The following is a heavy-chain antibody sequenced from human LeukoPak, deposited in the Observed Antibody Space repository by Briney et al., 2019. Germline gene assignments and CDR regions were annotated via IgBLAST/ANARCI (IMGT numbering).Heavy chain of an antibody. CDR2: IYYIGGPDYNPYSGST. V-gene: IGHV4-59*08. J-gene: IGHJ4*02. CDR3: ARQSRGAAAGNDY. CDR1: GGSISSYY. D-gene: IGHD6-13*01. Sequence: PSETLSLTCSVSGGSISSYYWSWIRQPPGKGLEWIGYIYYIGGPDYNPYSGSTNYNPSLKSRVTISVDASKNQFSLQLFSVTAADTAVYYYARQSRGAAAGNDYWGQGTLVTVSS.